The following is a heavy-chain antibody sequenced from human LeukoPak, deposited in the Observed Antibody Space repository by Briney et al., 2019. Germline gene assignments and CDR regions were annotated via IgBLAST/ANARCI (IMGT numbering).Heavy chain of an antibody. J-gene: IGHJ4*02. CDR3: ARTAGVVGLQTHDY. Sequence: SETLSLTCAVYGGSFSGYYWSWIRQPPEKGLEWIGEINHSGSTNYNPSLKSRVTISVDTSKNQFSLKLSSVTAADTAVYYCARTAGVVGLQTHDYWGQGTLVTVSS. V-gene: IGHV4-34*01. CDR2: INHSGST. D-gene: IGHD1-26*01. CDR1: GGSFSGYY.